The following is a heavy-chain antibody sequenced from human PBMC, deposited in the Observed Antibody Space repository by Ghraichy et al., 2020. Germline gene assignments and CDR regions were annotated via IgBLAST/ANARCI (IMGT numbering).Heavy chain of an antibody. CDR1: GFTFSSYG. CDR3: ARGEGPKRVYCGGDCDKGVDY. D-gene: IGHD2-21*02. CDR2: IWYDGSNK. V-gene: IGHV3-33*01. J-gene: IGHJ4*02. Sequence: GGSLRLSCAASGFTFSSYGMHWVRQAPGKGLEWVAVIWYDGSNKYYADSVKGRFTISRDNSKNTLYLQMNSLRAEDTAVYYCARGEGPKRVYCGGDCDKGVDYWGQGTLVTVSS.